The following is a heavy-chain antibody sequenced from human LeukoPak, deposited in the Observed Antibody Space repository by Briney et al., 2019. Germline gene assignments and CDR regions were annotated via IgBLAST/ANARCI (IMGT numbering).Heavy chain of an antibody. J-gene: IGHJ4*02. V-gene: IGHV3-15*01. CDR2: IKDKGEGGTI. Sequence: GGSLRLSCAASGFTFKNAWMSWVRQAPGQGPDWVARIKDKGEGGTIDYAASVRGKFTISRDDSRDAVYLQMNSLIVDDSAVYYCTTDPRYWGQGTLVTVSS. CDR3: TTDPRY. CDR1: GFTFKNAW.